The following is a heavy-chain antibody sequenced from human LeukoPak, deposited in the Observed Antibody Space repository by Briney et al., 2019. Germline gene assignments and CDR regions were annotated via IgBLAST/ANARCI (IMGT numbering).Heavy chain of an antibody. CDR3: AREGGPYRPLDY. CDR1: GGSINSSRYY. J-gene: IGHJ4*02. V-gene: IGHV4-39*07. CDR2: VDYSGST. Sequence: SETLSLTCTVSGGSINSSRYYWGWIRQPPEKGLEWIGSVDYSGSTYYNPSLKSRVAISVDKSENHISLKLTSVTAADTAVYYCAREGGPYRPLDYSGQGTLVTVAS.